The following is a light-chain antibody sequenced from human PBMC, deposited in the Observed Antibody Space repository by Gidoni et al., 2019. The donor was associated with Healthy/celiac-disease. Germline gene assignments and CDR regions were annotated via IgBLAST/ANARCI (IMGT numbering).Light chain of an antibody. V-gene: IGKV2-28*01. CDR3: MQALQTPLP. J-gene: IGKJ1*01. CDR1: QRLLHSNGYNY. Sequence: DIVMTQSPLSLHVTTGEPASISCRSSQRLLHSNGYNYLDWYLQKPGQSPQLLIYLGSNRASGVPDMFMRRGSGTDFTLKISRVEAEDVGVYHCMQALQTPLPFXQXTKVEIK. CDR2: LGS.